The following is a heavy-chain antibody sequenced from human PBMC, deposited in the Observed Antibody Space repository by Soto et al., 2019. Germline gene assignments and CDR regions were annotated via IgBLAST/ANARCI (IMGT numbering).Heavy chain of an antibody. CDR1: GGSISSSY. J-gene: IGHJ6*02. CDR3: ARHLYSSSWTPRYYYYGMDV. CDR2: IYDSGST. Sequence: SETLSLTCTVFGGSISSSYWTWIRQPPGKGLEWIGYIYDSGSTYYNSSLKSRVTMSVDTSKNQFSLKLSSVTAADTAVYYCARHLYSSSWTPRYYYYGMDVWGQGTTVTVS. D-gene: IGHD6-13*01. V-gene: IGHV4-59*08.